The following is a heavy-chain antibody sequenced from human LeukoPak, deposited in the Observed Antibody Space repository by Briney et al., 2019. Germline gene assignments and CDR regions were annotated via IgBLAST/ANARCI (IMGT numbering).Heavy chain of an antibody. Sequence: GGSLRLSCAASGFTFSDYYMSWIRQAPGKGLEWVSYISSSGSTIYYADSVKGRFTISRDNAKNSLYLQMNSLRAEDTAVYYCARDRSVGIAAAGTVDYWGQGTLVTVSS. CDR3: ARDRSVGIAAAGTVDY. D-gene: IGHD6-13*01. J-gene: IGHJ4*02. V-gene: IGHV3-11*04. CDR1: GFTFSDYY. CDR2: ISSSGSTI.